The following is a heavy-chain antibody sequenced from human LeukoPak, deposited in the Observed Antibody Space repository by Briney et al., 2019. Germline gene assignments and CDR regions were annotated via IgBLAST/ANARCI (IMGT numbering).Heavy chain of an antibody. V-gene: IGHV4-38-2*02. Sequence: SETLSLTCTVSGYPLSSGYYWGWIRQPPGKGLEWIGGIYHRGSTYYNPSLKSRVTISVDTSKNQFSLKLNSVTAADTAVYYCARYRNCGSDCYDAFDIWGQGTMVTVSS. CDR2: IYHRGST. CDR1: GYPLSSGYY. D-gene: IGHD2-21*02. CDR3: ARYRNCGSDCYDAFDI. J-gene: IGHJ3*02.